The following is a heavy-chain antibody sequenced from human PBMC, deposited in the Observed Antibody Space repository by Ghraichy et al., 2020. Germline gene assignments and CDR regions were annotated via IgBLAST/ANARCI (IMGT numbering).Heavy chain of an antibody. CDR2: LSGDGSDK. V-gene: IGHV3-7*03. Sequence: GGSLRLSCAASGFTFSRHWIHWVRQAPGKGLEWVASLSGDGSDKRYVDSVKGRFTISRDNAKNSLYLQMNSLRADDTAVYYCTRGDLLEPGIADYWGQGTLVAVSS. CDR3: TRGDLLEPGIADY. J-gene: IGHJ4*02. CDR1: GFTFSRHW. D-gene: IGHD2-21*01.